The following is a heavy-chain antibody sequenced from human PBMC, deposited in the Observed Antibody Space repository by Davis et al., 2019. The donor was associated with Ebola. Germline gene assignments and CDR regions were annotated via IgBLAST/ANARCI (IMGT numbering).Heavy chain of an antibody. CDR2: ISGSGGST. Sequence: PGGSLRLSCAASGFTFSSYGMHWVRQAPGKGLEWVSAISGSGGSTYYADSVKGRFTISRDNSKNTLYLQMNSLRAEDTAVYYCAKDSGSGSYKAFDIWGQGTMVTVSS. V-gene: IGHV3-23*01. J-gene: IGHJ3*02. CDR1: GFTFSSYG. D-gene: IGHD3-10*01. CDR3: AKDSGSGSYKAFDI.